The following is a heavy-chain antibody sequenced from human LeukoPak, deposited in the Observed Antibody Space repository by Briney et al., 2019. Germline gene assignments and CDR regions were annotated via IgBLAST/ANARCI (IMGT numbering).Heavy chain of an antibody. CDR1: GGSFSGYY. CDR3: ARRRGYSYGPNTYYYYYMDV. CDR2: INHSGST. V-gene: IGHV4-34*01. J-gene: IGHJ6*03. Sequence: SETLSLTCAVYGGSFSGYYWSWIRQPPGKGLGWIGEINHSGSTNYNPSLKSRVTISVDTSKNQFSLKLSSMTAADTAVYYCARRRGYSYGPNTYYYYYMDVWGKGTTVTVSS. D-gene: IGHD5-18*01.